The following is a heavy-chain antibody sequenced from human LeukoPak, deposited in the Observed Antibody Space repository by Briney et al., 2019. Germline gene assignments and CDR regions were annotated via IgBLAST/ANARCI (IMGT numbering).Heavy chain of an antibody. V-gene: IGHV3-23*05. CDR1: GFTFNDYA. CDR3: VKSLTTMVLNYYDL. D-gene: IGHD5-18*01. J-gene: IGHJ4*02. CDR2: ITARTNSV. Sequence: GGSLRLSCAASGFTFNDYAMAWVRQAPGTGLQWVSSITARTNSVYYVDSVKGRFTISRDNSRNTVYLQMYSLRDVDTAIYYCVKSLTTMVLNYYDLWGQGTLVHVSS.